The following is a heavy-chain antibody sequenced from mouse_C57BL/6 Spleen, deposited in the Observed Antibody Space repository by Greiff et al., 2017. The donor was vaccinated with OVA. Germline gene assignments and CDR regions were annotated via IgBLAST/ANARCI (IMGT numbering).Heavy chain of an antibody. J-gene: IGHJ4*01. D-gene: IGHD2-3*01. Sequence: VQLQQPGAELVKPGASVKLSCKASGYTFTSYWMHWVKQRPGQGLEWIGMIHPNSGSTNYNEKFKSKATLTVDKSSSTAYMQLSSLTSEDSAVYYCTRGGTYDGYYVDYAMDYWGQGTSVTVSS. CDR1: GYTFTSYW. CDR3: TRGGTYDGYYVDYAMDY. CDR2: IHPNSGST. V-gene: IGHV1-64*01.